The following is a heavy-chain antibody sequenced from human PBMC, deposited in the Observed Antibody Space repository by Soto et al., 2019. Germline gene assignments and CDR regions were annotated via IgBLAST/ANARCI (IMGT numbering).Heavy chain of an antibody. D-gene: IGHD3-16*02. CDR1: GITFTNAW. Sequence: EVQLVESGGDLVKPGGCLRLSCVVSGITFTNAWMSWVRQAPGKGLEWVGRIKSKTDGGTTDYAAPVKGRFTISRDDSKNTLYLQMNSLKTEDTAVYYCTTATMYDYVWGSYRPTRNAFDIWGQGTMVTVSS. J-gene: IGHJ3*02. CDR2: IKSKTDGGTT. CDR3: TTATMYDYVWGSYRPTRNAFDI. V-gene: IGHV3-15*01.